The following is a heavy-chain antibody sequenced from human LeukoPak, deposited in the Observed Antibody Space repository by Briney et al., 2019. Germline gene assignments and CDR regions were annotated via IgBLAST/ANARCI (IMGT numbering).Heavy chain of an antibody. J-gene: IGHJ6*03. CDR2: IIPIFGTA. CDR1: GGTFSSYA. CDR3: ARAGTGGYYYYYMDV. D-gene: IGHD2-8*02. V-gene: IGHV1-69*13. Sequence: ASVKVSCTASGGTFSSYAISWVRQAPGQGLEWMGGIIPIFGTANYAQKFQGRVTITADESTSTAYTELSSLRSEDTAVYYCARAGTGGYYYYYMDVWGKGTTVTISS.